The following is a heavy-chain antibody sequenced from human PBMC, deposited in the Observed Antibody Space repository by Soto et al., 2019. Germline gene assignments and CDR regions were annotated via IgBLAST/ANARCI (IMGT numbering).Heavy chain of an antibody. D-gene: IGHD3-3*01. CDR3: ARIQSWAIFGVVISGYYYVMDV. J-gene: IGHJ6*02. CDR1: GGSISSYY. Sequence: SETLSLTCTVSGGSISSYYWSWIRQPPGKGLEWIGYIYYSGSTNYNPSLKSRVTISVDTSKNQFSLKLSSVTAADTAVYYCARIQSWAIFGVVISGYYYVMDVWGQGTTVTVSS. CDR2: IYYSGST. V-gene: IGHV4-59*01.